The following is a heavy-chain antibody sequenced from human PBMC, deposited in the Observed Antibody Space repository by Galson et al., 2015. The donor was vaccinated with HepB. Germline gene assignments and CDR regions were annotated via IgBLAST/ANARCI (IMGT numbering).Heavy chain of an antibody. CDR2: INPSDGDK. CDR3: ARENKPMAESGMED. CDR1: GYTFTNYY. D-gene: IGHD3-10*01. V-gene: IGHV1-46*01. J-gene: IGHJ6*02. Sequence: SVKVSCKASGYTFTNYYMHWVRQAPGQGLEWMGIINPSDGDKTYAQKFQGRLTVTKDTSTSTVYMELRSLNSEDTAVYYCARENKPMAESGMEDWGQGTTVTVSS.